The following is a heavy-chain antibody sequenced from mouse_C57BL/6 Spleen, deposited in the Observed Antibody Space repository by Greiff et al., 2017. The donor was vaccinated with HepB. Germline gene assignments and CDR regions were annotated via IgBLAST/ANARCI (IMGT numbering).Heavy chain of an antibody. Sequence: QVQLQQPGTELVKPGASVKLSCKASGYTFTSYWMHWVKQRPGQGLEWIGNINPSNGGTNYNEKFKSKATLTVDKSSSTAYMQLSSLTSEDSAVYYCARARVSLYGNYVGFDYWGQGTTLTVSS. CDR2: INPSNGGT. J-gene: IGHJ2*01. CDR1: GYTFTSYW. CDR3: ARARVSLYGNYVGFDY. D-gene: IGHD2-1*01. V-gene: IGHV1-53*01.